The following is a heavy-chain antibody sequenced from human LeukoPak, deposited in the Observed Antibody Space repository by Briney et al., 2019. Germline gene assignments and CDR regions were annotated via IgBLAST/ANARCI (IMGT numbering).Heavy chain of an antibody. J-gene: IGHJ1*01. CDR3: ARDTPGIYTARRRYFQH. Sequence: GASVNVSFKASGYTFTSYGISWVRQAPGQGLEWMGGIIPIFGTANYAQKFQGRVTITTDESTSTAYMELSSLRSDDTAVYYCARDTPGIYTARRRYFQHWGQGTLVTVSS. D-gene: IGHD6-6*01. CDR2: IIPIFGTA. CDR1: GYTFTSYG. V-gene: IGHV1-69*05.